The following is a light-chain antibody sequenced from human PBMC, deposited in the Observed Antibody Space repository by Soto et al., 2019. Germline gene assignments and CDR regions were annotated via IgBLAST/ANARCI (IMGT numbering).Light chain of an antibody. CDR3: QQYNTWPRT. V-gene: IGKV3-15*01. CDR2: GAS. Sequence: EIVMTQSPATLSLSPGERATLSCRASQSVSTNFAWYQQKPGQAPRLLIYGASTSATAVPARFTASGSGTEFTLTISSLQSEDFAVYYCQQYNTWPRTFGQGTKVDIK. CDR1: QSVSTN. J-gene: IGKJ1*01.